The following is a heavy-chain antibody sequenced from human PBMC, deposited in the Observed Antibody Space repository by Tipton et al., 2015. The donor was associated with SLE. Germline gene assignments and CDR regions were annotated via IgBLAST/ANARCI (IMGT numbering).Heavy chain of an antibody. Sequence: LRLSCTVSGGSITNTNYYWSWIRQPAGKELEWIGHTFTSGATNYNPSLKSRVTISVDTSNNQFSLKLTSVTATDTAVYYCARLGYAFWSRYADSWGQGTLVTVSS. D-gene: IGHD3-3*01. J-gene: IGHJ4*02. CDR3: ARLGYAFWSRYADS. CDR1: GGSITNTNYY. V-gene: IGHV4-61*09. CDR2: TFTSGAT.